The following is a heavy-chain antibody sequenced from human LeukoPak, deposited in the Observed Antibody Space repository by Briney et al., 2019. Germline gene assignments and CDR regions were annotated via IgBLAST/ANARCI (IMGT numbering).Heavy chain of an antibody. J-gene: IGHJ4*02. Sequence: GGSLRLSCAASGFTFSSYGMHWVRQAPGKGLEWVAIISYDGSNKYYADSVKGRFTISRDNSKNTLYLQMNSLRAEDTAVYYCAKDGGSGWYFTVDYWGQGTLVTVSS. CDR1: GFTFSSYG. V-gene: IGHV3-30*18. D-gene: IGHD6-19*01. CDR2: ISYDGSNK. CDR3: AKDGGSGWYFTVDY.